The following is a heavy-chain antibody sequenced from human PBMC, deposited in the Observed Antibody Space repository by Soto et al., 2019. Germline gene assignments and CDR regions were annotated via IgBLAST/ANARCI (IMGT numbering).Heavy chain of an antibody. Sequence: ASVKVSCKVSGYTLTELSMHWVRQAPGKGLEWMGGFDPEDGETIYAQKFQGRVTMTEDTSTDTAYMELSSLRSEDTAVYYCATDLIKPPQPYYYYYYMDVWGKGTTVTVSS. CDR3: ATDLIKPPQPYYYYYYMDV. J-gene: IGHJ6*03. CDR1: GYTLTELS. CDR2: FDPEDGET. V-gene: IGHV1-24*01. D-gene: IGHD3-16*01.